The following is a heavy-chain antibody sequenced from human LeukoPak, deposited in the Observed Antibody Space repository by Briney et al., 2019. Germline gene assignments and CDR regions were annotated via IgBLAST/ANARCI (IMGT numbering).Heavy chain of an antibody. D-gene: IGHD2-15*01. CDR2: ISYDGSNK. CDR1: GFTFSSYA. Sequence: GGSLRLSCAASGFTFSSYAMHWVRQAPGKGLEWVAVISYDGSNKYYADSVKGRFTISRDNSKNTLYLQMNSLRAEDTAVYYCARDSADTNCSGGSCEVTYFDYWGRGTLVIVSS. CDR3: ARDSADTNCSGGSCEVTYFDY. V-gene: IGHV3-30-3*01. J-gene: IGHJ4*02.